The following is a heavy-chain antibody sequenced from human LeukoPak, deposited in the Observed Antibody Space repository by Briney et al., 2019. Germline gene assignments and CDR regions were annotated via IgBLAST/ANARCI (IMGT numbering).Heavy chain of an antibody. CDR2: IYHSGST. J-gene: IGHJ4*02. CDR3: ARKVAIAAAGQPFDY. V-gene: IGHV4-4*02. D-gene: IGHD6-13*01. Sequence: PSETLSLTCAVSGGSISSSNWWSWVRQPPGKGLEWIGEIYHSGSTNYNPSLKSRVTISVDKSKNQFSLKLSSVTAADTAVYYCARKVAIAAAGQPFDYWGQGTLVTVSS. CDR1: GGSISSSNW.